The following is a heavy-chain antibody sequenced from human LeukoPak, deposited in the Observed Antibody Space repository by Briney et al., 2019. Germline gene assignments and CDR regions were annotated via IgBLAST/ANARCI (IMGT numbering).Heavy chain of an antibody. D-gene: IGHD2-21*02. Sequence: SVKVSCKASGGTFSSYAISWVRQAPGQGLEWMGRIIPILGIANYAQKFQGRVTITADKSTSTAYMELSSLRSEDTAVYYCARVPRHIVVVTAIWYFDLWGRGTLVTVSS. J-gene: IGHJ2*01. CDR3: ARVPRHIVVVTAIWYFDL. V-gene: IGHV1-69*04. CDR1: GGTFSSYA. CDR2: IIPILGIA.